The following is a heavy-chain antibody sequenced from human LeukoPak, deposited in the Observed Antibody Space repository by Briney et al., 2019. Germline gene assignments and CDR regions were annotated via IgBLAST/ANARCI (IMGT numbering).Heavy chain of an antibody. J-gene: IGHJ4*02. Sequence: SETLSLTCTVSTGSVSTSTYYWGWIRQPPGKGLEWIGSIYYTGSTYYNPSLKSRLTISIDTSKNHFSLKLRSVTAADTAVYYCARYVGDAYTPFTYWGQGTLVTVSS. CDR3: ARYVGDAYTPFTY. V-gene: IGHV4-39*01. CDR1: TGSVSTSTYY. D-gene: IGHD5-24*01. CDR2: IYYTGST.